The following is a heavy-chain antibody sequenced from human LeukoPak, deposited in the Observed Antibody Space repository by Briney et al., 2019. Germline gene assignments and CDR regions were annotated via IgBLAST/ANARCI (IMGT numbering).Heavy chain of an antibody. V-gene: IGHV4-34*01. J-gene: IGHJ5*02. CDR1: GGSFSGYY. Sequence: SETLSLTCAVYGGSFSGYYWSWIRQPPGKGLEWIGEINHSGSTNYNPSLKSRVTISVDTSKNQFSLKLSSVTAADTAVYYCARCSPYSQWFDPWGQGTLVTVSS. D-gene: IGHD2-21*01. CDR3: ARCSPYSQWFDP. CDR2: INHSGST.